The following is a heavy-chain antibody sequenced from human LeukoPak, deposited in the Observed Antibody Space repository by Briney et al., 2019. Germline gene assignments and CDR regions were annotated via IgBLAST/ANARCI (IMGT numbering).Heavy chain of an antibody. CDR3: ARSNPRFDFWSGSRRWAFDI. CDR1: GGSVNSDSCF. J-gene: IGHJ3*02. Sequence: KTSETLSLTCTVSGGSVNSDSCFWSWIRQPPGKGLEWIGYVSYVGYTNYNPSLKSRVTISVDTSKNQFSLKLSSVTAADTAVYYCARSNPRFDFWSGSRRWAFDIWGQGTMVTVSS. V-gene: IGHV4-61*01. D-gene: IGHD3-3*01. CDR2: VSYVGYT.